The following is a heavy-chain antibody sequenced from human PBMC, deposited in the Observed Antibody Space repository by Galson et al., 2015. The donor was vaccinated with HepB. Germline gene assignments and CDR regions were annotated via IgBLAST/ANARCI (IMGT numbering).Heavy chain of an antibody. V-gene: IGHV3-21*01. CDR3: ARVLALYSSSWSDAFDI. Sequence: SLRLSCAASGFTFSSYSMNWVRQAPGKGLEWVSSISSSSSYIYYADSVKGRFTISRDNAKNSLYLQMNSLRAEDTAVYYCARVLALYSSSWSDAFDIWGQGTMVTVSS. J-gene: IGHJ3*02. CDR2: ISSSSSYI. D-gene: IGHD6-13*01. CDR1: GFTFSSYS.